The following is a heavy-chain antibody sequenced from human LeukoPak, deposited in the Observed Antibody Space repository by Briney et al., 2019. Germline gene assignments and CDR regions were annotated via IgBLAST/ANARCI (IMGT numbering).Heavy chain of an antibody. J-gene: IGHJ3*02. CDR1: GGSISSGGYY. CDR3: ARTRSKQWLIPEADAFDI. CDR2: IYHSGST. V-gene: IGHV4-61*08. Sequence: PSETLSLTCTVSGGSISSGGYYWSWIRQPPGKGLEWIGYIYHSGSTNYNPSLKSRVTISVDTSKNQFSLKLSSVTAADTAVYYCARTRSKQWLIPEADAFDIWGQGTMVTVSS. D-gene: IGHD6-19*01.